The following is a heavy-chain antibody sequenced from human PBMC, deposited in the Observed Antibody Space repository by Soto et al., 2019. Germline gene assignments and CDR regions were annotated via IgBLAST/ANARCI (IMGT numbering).Heavy chain of an antibody. CDR1: GASVSSGNHY. Sequence: SETLSLTCTVSGASVSSGNHYWSWIRQPPGKGLERIGYIYYSGSTNYNPSLKSRVTISVDTSKNQFSLKLSSVTAADTAVYYCARDCTGSCITGDAFDIWGQGTMVTVSS. D-gene: IGHD2-15*01. V-gene: IGHV4-61*01. CDR3: ARDCTGSCITGDAFDI. CDR2: IYYSGST. J-gene: IGHJ3*02.